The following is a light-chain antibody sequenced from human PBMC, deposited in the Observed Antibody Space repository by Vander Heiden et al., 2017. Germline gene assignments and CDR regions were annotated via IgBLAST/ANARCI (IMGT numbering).Light chain of an antibody. CDR2: GNS. J-gene: IGLJ2*01. V-gene: IGLV1-40*01. CDR3: QSSDSSLSGSV. CDR1: RSNIGAGYD. Sequence: QSVLTQPPSVSAAPGQRVTISCTGSRSNIGAGYDVHWYQQLPGTAPKPLTYGNSNRPSGVPDRFSGSKSGTSASLAITGLQAEDEADYYCQSSDSSLSGSVFGGGTNLTVV.